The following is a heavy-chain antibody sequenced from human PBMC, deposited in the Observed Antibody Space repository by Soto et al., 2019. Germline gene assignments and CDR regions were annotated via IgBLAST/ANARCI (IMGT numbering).Heavy chain of an antibody. V-gene: IGHV3-72*01. D-gene: IGHD5-18*01. J-gene: IGHJ4*02. CDR2: IKNKANNYDA. CDR1: GFTFSGPY. Sequence: EVQLVESGGGLVQPGGSLRLSCAASGFTFSGPYMDWVRQAPGKGLEWVGRIKNKANNYDAEYAASVKGRYTISRDDSKNSLYLQMNSLKTEDTAVYYCVRDLYTAMSDWGQGTLVTVSS. CDR3: VRDLYTAMSD.